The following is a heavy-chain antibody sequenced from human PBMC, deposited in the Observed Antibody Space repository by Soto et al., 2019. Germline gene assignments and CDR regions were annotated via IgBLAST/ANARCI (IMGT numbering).Heavy chain of an antibody. V-gene: IGHV4-4*02. CDR1: GGSISSSNW. CDR3: ASTHYYDSSGYGNWFDP. Sequence: QVQLQESGPGLVKPSGTLSLTCAVPGGSISSSNWWSWVRQPPGKGLEWIGEIYHSGSTNYNPSLKSRVTISVDKSKNQFSLKLSSVTAADTAVYYCASTHYYDSSGYGNWFDPWGQGTLVTVSS. D-gene: IGHD3-22*01. CDR2: IYHSGST. J-gene: IGHJ5*02.